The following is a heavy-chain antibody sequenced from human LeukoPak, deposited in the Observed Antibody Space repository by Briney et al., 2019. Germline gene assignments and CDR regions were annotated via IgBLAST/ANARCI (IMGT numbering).Heavy chain of an antibody. CDR2: FDPEDGET. CDR1: GYTLTGLS. CDR3: ATSGVMYSSSAASNYYYYYGMDV. V-gene: IGHV1-24*01. J-gene: IGHJ6*02. D-gene: IGHD6-6*01. Sequence: GASVKVSCKVSGYTLTGLSMHWVRQAPGKGLEWMGGFDPEDGETIYAQKFQGRVTMTEDTSTDTAYMELSSLRSEDTAVYYCATSGVMYSSSAASNYYYYYGMDVWGQGTTVTVSS.